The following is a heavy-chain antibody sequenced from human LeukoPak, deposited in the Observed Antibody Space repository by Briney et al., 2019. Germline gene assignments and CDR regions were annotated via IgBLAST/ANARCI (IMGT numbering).Heavy chain of an antibody. CDR3: ARAGSGPYDY. J-gene: IGHJ4*02. CDR2: IYYSGST. Sequence: SQTLSLTCTVSGGSISSGGYYWSWIRQHPGKGLEWIGYIYYSGSTYYNPPLKSRVTISVDTSKNQFSLKLSSVTAADTAVYYCARAGSGPYDYWGQGTLVTVSS. V-gene: IGHV4-31*03. CDR1: GGSISSGGYY. D-gene: IGHD6-19*01.